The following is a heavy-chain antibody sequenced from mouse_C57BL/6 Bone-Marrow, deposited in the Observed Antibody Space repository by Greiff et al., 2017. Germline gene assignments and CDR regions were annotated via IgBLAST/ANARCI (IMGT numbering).Heavy chain of an antibody. CDR2: IHPNSGST. V-gene: IGHV1-64*01. J-gene: IGHJ1*03. Sequence: QVQLKQPWAELVKPGASVKLSCKASGYTFTSYWMHWVKQRPGQGLEWIGMIHPNSGSTNYNEKFKSKATLTVDKSSSTAYMQLSSLTSEDSAVYCCAPLGRYFDVWGTGTTVTVSS. CDR3: APLGRYFDV. D-gene: IGHD4-1*01. CDR1: GYTFTSYW.